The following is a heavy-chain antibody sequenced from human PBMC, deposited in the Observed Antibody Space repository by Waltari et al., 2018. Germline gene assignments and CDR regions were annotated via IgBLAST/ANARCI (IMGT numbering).Heavy chain of an antibody. Sequence: EVQLVESGGGLVQPGGSLRLSCAASGFTFSSYSMNWVRQAPGKGLEWVSYISSSSSTIYDADSVKGRFTISRDNAKNSLYLQMNSLRAEDTAVYYCARVLGTIFGVVGNYYFDYWGQGTLVTVSS. V-gene: IGHV3-48*04. D-gene: IGHD3-3*01. J-gene: IGHJ4*02. CDR3: ARVLGTIFGVVGNYYFDY. CDR2: ISSSSSTI. CDR1: GFTFSSYS.